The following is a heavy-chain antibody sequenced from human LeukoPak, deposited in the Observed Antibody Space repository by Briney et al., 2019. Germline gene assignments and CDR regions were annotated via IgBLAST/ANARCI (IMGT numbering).Heavy chain of an antibody. CDR2: INHSGST. D-gene: IGHD2-2*01. CDR1: GGSFSGYY. J-gene: IGHJ3*02. V-gene: IGHV4-34*01. Sequence: SATLSLTCAVYGGSFSGYYWSSIRQPPGKWLEWLGEINHSGSTNYNPYLKSRGPISVASSKNQFSLKLSSVTAADTAVYYCARVVRPLYVYQPRDAFDIWGQGTMVTVSS. CDR3: ARVVRPLYVYQPRDAFDI.